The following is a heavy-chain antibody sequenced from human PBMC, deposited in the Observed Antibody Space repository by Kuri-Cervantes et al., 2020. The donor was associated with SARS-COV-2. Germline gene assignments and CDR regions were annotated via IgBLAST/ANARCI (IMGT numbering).Heavy chain of an antibody. CDR3: ATCIAAAGSYYFDY. V-gene: IGHV4-61*02. CDR2: IYTSGST. Sequence: SETLSLTCTVSGGSISSGSYYWSWIRQPAGKGLEWIGRIYTSGSTNYNPPLKSRVTISVDTSKNQFSLKLSSVTAADTAVYYCATCIAAAGSYYFDYWGQGTLVTVSS. D-gene: IGHD6-13*01. CDR1: GGSISSGSYY. J-gene: IGHJ4*02.